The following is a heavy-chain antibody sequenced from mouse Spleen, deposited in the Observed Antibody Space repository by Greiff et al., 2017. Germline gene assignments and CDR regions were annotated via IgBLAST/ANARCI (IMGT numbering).Heavy chain of an antibody. CDR1: GFSLTSYG. CDR3: ARMGYYGNYDAMDY. Sequence: VKLQESGPGLVQPSQSLSITCTVSGFSLTSYGVHWVRQSPGKGLEWLGVIWSGGSTDYNAAFISRLSISKDNSKSQVFFKMNSLQADDTAIYYCARMGYYGNYDAMDYWGQGTSVTVSS. V-gene: IGHV2-2*01. CDR2: IWSGGST. J-gene: IGHJ4*01. D-gene: IGHD2-1*01.